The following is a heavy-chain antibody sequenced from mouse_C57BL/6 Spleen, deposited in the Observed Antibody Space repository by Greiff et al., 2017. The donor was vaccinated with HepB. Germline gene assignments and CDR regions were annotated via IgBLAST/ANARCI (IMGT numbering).Heavy chain of an antibody. CDR1: GFTFSDYG. CDR3: AREDGNYGWYFDV. V-gene: IGHV5-17*01. CDR2: ISSGSSTI. J-gene: IGHJ1*03. D-gene: IGHD2-1*01. Sequence: EVMLVESGGGLVKPGGSLKLSCAASGFTFSDYGMHWVRQAPEKGLEWVAFISSGSSTIYYADTVKGRFTISRDNAKNTLFLQMTSLRSEDTAMYYCAREDGNYGWYFDVWGTGTTVTVSS.